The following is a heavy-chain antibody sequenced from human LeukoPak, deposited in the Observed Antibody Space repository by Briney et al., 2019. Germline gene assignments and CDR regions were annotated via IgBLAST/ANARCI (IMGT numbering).Heavy chain of an antibody. CDR3: ARSRPQRYYYYGMDV. CDR2: IYYSGST. V-gene: IGHV4-59*01. CDR1: GGSISSYY. J-gene: IGHJ6*02. Sequence: SETLSLTCTVSGGSISSYYWSWIRQPPGKGLEWIGYIYYSGSTNYNPSLKSRVTISVDTSKNQFSLKLSSVTAADTAVYYCARSRPQRYYYYGMDVWGQGTTVTVSS.